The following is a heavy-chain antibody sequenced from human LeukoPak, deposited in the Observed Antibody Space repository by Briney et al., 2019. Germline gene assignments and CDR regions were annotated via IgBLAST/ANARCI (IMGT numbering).Heavy chain of an antibody. V-gene: IGHV4-39*07. CDR1: GGSISSSYYY. CDR2: IYYAGST. CDR3: ARGNFDFWSGYQFDY. Sequence: SETLSLTCTVSGGSISSSYYYWGWIRQPPGEGLEWIGNIYYAGSTYDNPSLKSRITMSVDTSKNQFSLRLSSVTAADTAVYYCARGNFDFWSGYQFDYWGQGTLVTVSS. D-gene: IGHD3-3*01. J-gene: IGHJ4*02.